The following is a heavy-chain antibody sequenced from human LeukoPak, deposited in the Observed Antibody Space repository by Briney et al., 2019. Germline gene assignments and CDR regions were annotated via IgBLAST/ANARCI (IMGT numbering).Heavy chain of an antibody. CDR2: IYYNGNT. J-gene: IGHJ4*02. CDR1: GGSISNYY. CDR3: ARGGSIFGDYLSDY. D-gene: IGHD4-17*01. Sequence: PSETLSLTCTVSGGSISNYYWSWIRQPPGKGLEWIGYIYYNGNTNYNPSLKSRVTISVDTSKNQFSLELSSVTAADTAVYYCARGGSIFGDYLSDYWGQGTLVTVSS. V-gene: IGHV4-59*08.